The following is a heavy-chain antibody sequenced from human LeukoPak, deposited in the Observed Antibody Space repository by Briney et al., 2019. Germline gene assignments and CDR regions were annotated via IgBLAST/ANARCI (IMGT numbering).Heavy chain of an antibody. CDR3: ASQRNDYYDSSGHDY. CDR2: IYYSGST. Sequence: SETLSLTCTISGDSTSNINYYWGWIRQPPGKGLEWIGSIYYSGSTYYNPSLKSRVTISVDTSKNQFSLKLSSVTAADTAVYYCASQRNDYYDSSGHDYWGQGTLVTVSS. CDR1: GDSTSNINYY. J-gene: IGHJ4*02. D-gene: IGHD3-22*01. V-gene: IGHV4-39*01.